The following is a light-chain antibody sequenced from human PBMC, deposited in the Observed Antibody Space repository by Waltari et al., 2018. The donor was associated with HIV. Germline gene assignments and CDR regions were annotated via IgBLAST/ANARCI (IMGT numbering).Light chain of an antibody. CDR2: DVS. Sequence: QSALTQPRSVSGSPGQSVTISCTGTSSDVGDYNSVSWYQHHPGKAPKLMIYDVSKWPSGVPDRFSSSKYGNTAALTISGLQAEDEADYYCCSYAGTSTYVVGTGTKVTV. V-gene: IGLV2-11*01. CDR3: CSYAGTSTYV. J-gene: IGLJ1*01. CDR1: SSDVGDYNS.